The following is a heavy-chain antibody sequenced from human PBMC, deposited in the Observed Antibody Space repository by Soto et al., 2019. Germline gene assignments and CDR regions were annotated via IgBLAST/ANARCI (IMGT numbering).Heavy chain of an antibody. CDR1: GFTFSTYG. CDR3: AKGSRYFDWLLN. D-gene: IGHD3-9*01. CDR2: ISGSGGST. V-gene: IGHV3-23*01. Sequence: LRLSCAASGFTFSTYGMSWVRQAPGKGPEWVSAISGSGGSTYYADSVKGRFTISRDNSQNTLYLQMNSLRAEDTAVYYCAKGSRYFDWLLNWGQGTLVNVSS. J-gene: IGHJ4*02.